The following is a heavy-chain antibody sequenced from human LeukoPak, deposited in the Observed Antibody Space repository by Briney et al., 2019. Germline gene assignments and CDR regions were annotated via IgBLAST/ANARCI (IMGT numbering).Heavy chain of an antibody. CDR2: INPNSGGT. CDR3: ARVVAGRDYDFWSGYYYYYYMDV. V-gene: IGHV1-2*02. D-gene: IGHD3-3*01. Sequence: ASVKVSCKASGYTFTGYYMHWVRQAPGQGLEWMGWINPNSGGTKYAQKFQGRVTMTRDTSISTAYMELSRLRSDDTAVYYCARVVAGRDYDFWSGYYYYYYMDVWGKGTTVTVSS. CDR1: GYTFTGYY. J-gene: IGHJ6*03.